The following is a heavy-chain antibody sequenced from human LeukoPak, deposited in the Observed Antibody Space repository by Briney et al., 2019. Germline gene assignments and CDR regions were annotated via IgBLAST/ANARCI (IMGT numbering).Heavy chain of an antibody. CDR2: IYTSGST. V-gene: IGHV4-4*07. Sequence: SETLSLTCTVSGGSISSYYWSWIRQPAGKGLEWIGRIYTSGSTNYNPSLKSRVTMSVDTSKNQFSLKLSSVTAADTAVYYCAREELELRGYYYYYYMDVWGKGTTVTVSS. CDR3: AREELELRGYYYYYYMDV. CDR1: GGSISSYY. J-gene: IGHJ6*03. D-gene: IGHD1-7*01.